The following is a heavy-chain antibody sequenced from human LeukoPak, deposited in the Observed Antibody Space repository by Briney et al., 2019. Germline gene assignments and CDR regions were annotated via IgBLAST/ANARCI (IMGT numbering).Heavy chain of an antibody. Sequence: GGSLRLSCAASGFSVTSNHMNWVRQAPGKGLEWVSYISSSSSYTNYADSVKGRFTISRDNAKNSLYLQMNSLRAEDTAVYYCARDGRYGSGSYYDYWGQGTLVTVSS. J-gene: IGHJ4*02. CDR3: ARDGRYGSGSYYDY. V-gene: IGHV3-11*06. CDR2: ISSSSSYT. D-gene: IGHD3-10*01. CDR1: GFSVTSNH.